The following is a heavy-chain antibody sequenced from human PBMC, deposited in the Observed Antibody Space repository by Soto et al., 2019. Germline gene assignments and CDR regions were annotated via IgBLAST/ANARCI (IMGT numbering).Heavy chain of an antibody. Sequence: EASVKVSCKASGYTFTGYYMHWVRQAPGQGFEWMGRISPKSGGTNYAQKFQGRVTMTWDTSLNTAYMELSSLISEDTAVYCCARPPGYISDWYYFDLWGQGTLVTVSS. CDR1: GYTFTGYY. CDR2: ISPKSGGT. CDR3: ARPPGYISDWYYFDL. J-gene: IGHJ4*02. V-gene: IGHV1-2*02. D-gene: IGHD6-19*01.